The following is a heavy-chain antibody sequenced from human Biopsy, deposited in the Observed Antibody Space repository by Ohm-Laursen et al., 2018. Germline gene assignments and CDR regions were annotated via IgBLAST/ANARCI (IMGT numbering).Heavy chain of an antibody. D-gene: IGHD1-26*01. CDR2: IIPIPNVA. CDR1: GDSFTSYS. J-gene: IGHJ5*02. V-gene: IGHV1-69*10. Sequence: ASVKVSCKPSGDSFTSYSIGWVRQAPGQGLEWMGGIIPIPNVATYAQKFQGRITITADESTSTAYMELSSLTSDDTAVYFCARGEGSNWFDPWGHGTLVTVSS. CDR3: ARGEGSNWFDP.